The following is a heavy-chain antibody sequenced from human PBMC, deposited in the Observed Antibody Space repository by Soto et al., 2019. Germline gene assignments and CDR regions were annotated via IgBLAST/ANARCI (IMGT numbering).Heavy chain of an antibody. V-gene: IGHV6-1*01. CDR1: GDSVSSNSAA. CDR3: ARVWNYVGYYYYGMDV. Sequence: SQTLSLTCAISGDSVSSNSAAWDWIRQSPSRGLEWLGRTYYRSKWYNDYAVSVKSRITINPDTSKNQFSLQLNSVTPEDTAVYYCARVWNYVGYYYYGMDVWGQGTTVTVSS. J-gene: IGHJ6*02. D-gene: IGHD1-7*01. CDR2: TYYRSKWYN.